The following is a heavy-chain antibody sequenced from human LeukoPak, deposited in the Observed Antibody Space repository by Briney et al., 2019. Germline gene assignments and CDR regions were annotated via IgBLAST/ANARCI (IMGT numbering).Heavy chain of an antibody. CDR2: IYYSGST. CDR1: GGSISSGGYY. V-gene: IGHV4-31*03. D-gene: IGHD5-24*01. CDR3: ARDVGDGYLY. Sequence: QPSETLSLTCTVSGGSISSGGYYWSWIRQHPGKGLEWIGYIYYSGSTYYNPSLKSRVTISVDTSKSQFSLKLSSVTAADTAVYYCARDVGDGYLYWGQGTLVTVSS. J-gene: IGHJ4*02.